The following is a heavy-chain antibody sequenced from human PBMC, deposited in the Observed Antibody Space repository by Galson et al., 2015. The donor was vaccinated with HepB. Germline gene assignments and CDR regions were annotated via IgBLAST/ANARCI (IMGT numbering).Heavy chain of an antibody. CDR3: ARSNSLWLSFGLGAFDI. CDR2: IYPGDSDT. CDR1: GYSFTSYW. V-gene: IGHV5-51*01. D-gene: IGHD5-18*01. Sequence: QSGAEVKKPGESLKISCKGSGYSFTSYWIGWVRQMPGKGLEWMGIIYPGDSDTRYSPSFQGQVTISADKSISTDYLQWSSLKASDTAMYYCARSNSLWLSFGLGAFDIWGQGTMVTVSS. J-gene: IGHJ3*02.